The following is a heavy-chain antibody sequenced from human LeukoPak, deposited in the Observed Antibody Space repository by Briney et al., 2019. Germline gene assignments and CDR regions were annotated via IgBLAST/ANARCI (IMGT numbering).Heavy chain of an antibody. V-gene: IGHV4-34*01. Sequence: SSETLSLTCAVYGGSFSGYYWSWIRQPPGKGLEWIGEINHSGSTNYNPSLKSRVTISVDTSKNQFSLMLSSVTAADTAVYYCAREAFGTDSWGQGTLVTVSS. J-gene: IGHJ4*02. D-gene: IGHD3-3*02. CDR2: INHSGST. CDR3: AREAFGTDS. CDR1: GGSFSGYY.